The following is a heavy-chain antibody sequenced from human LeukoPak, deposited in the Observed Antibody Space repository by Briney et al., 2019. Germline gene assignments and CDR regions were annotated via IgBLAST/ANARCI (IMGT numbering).Heavy chain of an antibody. CDR3: ARLHSGYDSSNYFDY. J-gene: IGHJ4*02. CDR1: GGSISSSSYY. CDR2: IYYSGST. V-gene: IGHV4-39*01. D-gene: IGHD5-12*01. Sequence: SETLSLTCTVSGGSISSSSYYWGWISQPPGKGLEWIGSIYYSGSTYYNPSLKSRVTISVDTSKSQFSLKLSSVTAADTAVYYCARLHSGYDSSNYFDYWGQGTLVTVSS.